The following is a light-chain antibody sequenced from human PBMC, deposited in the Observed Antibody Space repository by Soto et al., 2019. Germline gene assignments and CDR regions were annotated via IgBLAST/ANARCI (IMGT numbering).Light chain of an antibody. Sequence: EIVMTQSPATLSVSPGERATLSCRASQSVSSNLAWYQQKPGQAPRLLIYGASPRATSIPARFSGSRSGTEFTLTISSLQSEEFAGYYCQQYNNWPYTFGQGTKLEIK. CDR2: GAS. J-gene: IGKJ2*01. CDR3: QQYNNWPYT. CDR1: QSVSSN. V-gene: IGKV3-15*01.